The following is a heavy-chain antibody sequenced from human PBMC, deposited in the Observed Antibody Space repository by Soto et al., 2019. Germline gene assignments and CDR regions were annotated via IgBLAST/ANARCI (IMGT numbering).Heavy chain of an antibody. CDR3: ARELRFPPNYYYYMDV. J-gene: IGHJ6*03. CDR2: ISSSSSTI. V-gene: IGHV3-48*01. CDR1: GFTFSGYS. Sequence: GGSLRLSCAASGFTFSGYSMNWVRQAPGKGLEWVSYISSSSSTIYYADSVKGRFTISRDNVKNSLYLQMNSLRAEDTAVYYCARELRFPPNYYYYMDVWGKGTTVTVSS. D-gene: IGHD5-12*01.